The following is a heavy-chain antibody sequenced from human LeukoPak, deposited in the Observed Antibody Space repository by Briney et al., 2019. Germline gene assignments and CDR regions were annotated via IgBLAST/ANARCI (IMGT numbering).Heavy chain of an antibody. V-gene: IGHV3-48*01. J-gene: IGHJ4*02. CDR3: ASYVWGSYRYIDY. CDR1: GFTFSSYS. CDR2: ISSSSSTI. Sequence: GGSLRLSCAASGFTFSSYSMNWVRQAPGKGLEWVSYISSSSSTIYYADSVKGRFTISRDNAKNSLYLQMNSLRAEDTAVYYCASYVWGSYRYIDYWGQGTLVTVSS. D-gene: IGHD3-16*02.